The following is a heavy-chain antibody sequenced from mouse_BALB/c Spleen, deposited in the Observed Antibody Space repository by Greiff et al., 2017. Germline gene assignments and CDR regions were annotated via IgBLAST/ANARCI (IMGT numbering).Heavy chain of an antibody. CDR2: IWAGGST. CDR3: ARSGPWFAY. V-gene: IGHV2-9*02. CDR1: GFSLTSYG. Sequence: VKLMESGPGLVAPSQSLSITCTVSGFSLTSYGVHWVRQPPGKGLEWLGVIWAGGSTNYNSALMSRLSISKDNSKSQVFFKMNSLQANDTAIYYCARSGPWFAYWGQGTLVTVSA. J-gene: IGHJ3*01.